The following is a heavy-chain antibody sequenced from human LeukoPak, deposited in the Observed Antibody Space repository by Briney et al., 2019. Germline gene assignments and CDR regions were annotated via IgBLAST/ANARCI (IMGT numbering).Heavy chain of an antibody. D-gene: IGHD2-8*02. V-gene: IGHV3-23*01. Sequence: GGSLRLSCAASGFTFSNFAMSWVRQAPGKGLEWVAALSSTTGNTFYADSVEGRFTISRDNSKNTLYLQMNSLRVEDTALYYCTKDQADGGRWWYAFDIWGQGTVVVVSS. CDR3: TKDQADGGRWWYAFDI. CDR1: GFTFSNFA. CDR2: LSSTTGNT. J-gene: IGHJ3*02.